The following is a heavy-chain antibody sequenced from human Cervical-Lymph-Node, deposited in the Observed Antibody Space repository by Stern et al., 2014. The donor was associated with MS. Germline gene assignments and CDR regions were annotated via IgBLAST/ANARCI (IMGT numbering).Heavy chain of an antibody. D-gene: IGHD2-15*01. Sequence: QVQLQESGPGLVKPSETLSLTCTVSGGSINNYYWSWIRQPPGKGLEWIGYIYQDGSTKSNPSLKSRVTISLHTSKKQFSLRLTSVTAADTAVYYCARVYDCSGGTCFSTSWFDPWGQGTLVTVSS. CDR3: ARVYDCSGGTCFSTSWFDP. V-gene: IGHV4-59*01. J-gene: IGHJ5*02. CDR1: GGSINNYY. CDR2: IYQDGST.